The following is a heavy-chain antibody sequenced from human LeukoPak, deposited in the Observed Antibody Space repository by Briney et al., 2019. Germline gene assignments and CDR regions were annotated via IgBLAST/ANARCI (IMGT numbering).Heavy chain of an antibody. D-gene: IGHD4-23*01. CDR3: ARDSATVVTPRGMDV. J-gene: IGHJ6*02. CDR1: GYTFTDYY. CDR2: INPISGGT. V-gene: IGHV1-2*02. Sequence: ASVKVSCKASGYTFTDYYLHWVRQAPGQGLEWMGWINPISGGTNYAQKFQGSVTMTRDASITTVYMELSSLRSDDTAVYYCARDSATVVTPRGMDVWGQGTTVTVSS.